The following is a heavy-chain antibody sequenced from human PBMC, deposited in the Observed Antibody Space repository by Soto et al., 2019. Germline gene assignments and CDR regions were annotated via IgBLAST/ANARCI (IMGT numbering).Heavy chain of an antibody. V-gene: IGHV5-51*01. CDR2: IYPPDSDT. CDR1: GYSFTNYW. D-gene: IGHD6-19*01. Sequence: SLKISCKGPGYSFTNYWIGWVRQKPGKGLEWMGIIYPPDSDTRYSPSFEGQVTISADKSITTAYLQWSSLRASDTAMYYCARKGQWLAKVFDIWGQGTMVT. J-gene: IGHJ3*02. CDR3: ARKGQWLAKVFDI.